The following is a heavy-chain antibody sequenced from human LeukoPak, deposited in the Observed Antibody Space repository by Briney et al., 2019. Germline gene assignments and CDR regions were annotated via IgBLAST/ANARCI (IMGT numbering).Heavy chain of an antibody. V-gene: IGHV4-34*01. J-gene: IGHJ4*02. Sequence: SETLSLTCAVYGGSFSGNYWSWIRQPPGKGLEWIGEISHSGSTNYNPSLKSRVTISVDTSKNQFSLKLSSVTAADTAVYYCARMHGSGSCDFDYWGQGTLVTVSS. CDR3: ARMHGSGSCDFDY. CDR2: ISHSGST. D-gene: IGHD3-10*01. CDR1: GGSFSGNY.